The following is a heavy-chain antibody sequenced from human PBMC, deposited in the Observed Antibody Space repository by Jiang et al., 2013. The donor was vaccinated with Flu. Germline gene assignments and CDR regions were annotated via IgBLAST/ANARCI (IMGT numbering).Heavy chain of an antibody. CDR3: VRDYNWAFDS. Sequence: QTLSLTCVISGDSISNNVVAWNWIRQSPSRGLEWLGKTRYISRWLTEYSVSMQGRITINPDTSRNQLSLQLDSATPDDTAIYYCVRDYNWAFDSWGQGTLVTVSS. CDR1: GDSISNNVVA. V-gene: IGHV6-1*01. CDR2: TRYISRWLT. D-gene: IGHD1-1*01. J-gene: IGHJ4*02.